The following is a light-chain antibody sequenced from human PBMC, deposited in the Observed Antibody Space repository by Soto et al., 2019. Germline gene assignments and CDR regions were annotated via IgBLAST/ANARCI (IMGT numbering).Light chain of an antibody. J-gene: IGKJ3*01. CDR1: QSVGSF. CDR2: DAS. Sequence: EIVLTQSPATLSLSPGERATLSCRASQSVGSFLAWYQQKSGQTPRLLIYDASNRATGIPARFSGSGSGTDFTLTISSLEPKDFAVYYCQHRSNWLGTFGPGTKVDIK. V-gene: IGKV3-11*01. CDR3: QHRSNWLGT.